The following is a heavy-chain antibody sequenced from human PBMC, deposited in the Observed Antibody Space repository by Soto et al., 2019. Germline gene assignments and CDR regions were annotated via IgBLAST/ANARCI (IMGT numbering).Heavy chain of an antibody. CDR1: GFTFSSYA. CDR3: AKEGPMIVVVINNGFDY. J-gene: IGHJ4*02. Sequence: PGGSLRLSCAASGFTFSSYAMSWARQAPGKGLEWVSAISGSGGSTYYADSVKGRFTISRDNSKNTLYLQMNSLRAEDTAVYYCAKEGPMIVVVINNGFDYWGQGTPVTVSS. V-gene: IGHV3-23*01. D-gene: IGHD3-22*01. CDR2: ISGSGGST.